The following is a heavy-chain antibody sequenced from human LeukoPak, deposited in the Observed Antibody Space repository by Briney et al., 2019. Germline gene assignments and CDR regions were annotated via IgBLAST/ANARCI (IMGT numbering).Heavy chain of an antibody. CDR3: ARGPPNWGMVGY. Sequence: ASVKVSCKASGYTFTSYDFNWVRQAPGQGLEWMGWMKSNNGHTGYAQKCQGRVTMTRDTSINTAYMELSSLTFEDTAVYYCARGPPNWGMVGYWGQGTLVTVSS. CDR1: GYTFTSYD. CDR2: MKSNNGHT. D-gene: IGHD7-27*01. J-gene: IGHJ4*02. V-gene: IGHV1-8*01.